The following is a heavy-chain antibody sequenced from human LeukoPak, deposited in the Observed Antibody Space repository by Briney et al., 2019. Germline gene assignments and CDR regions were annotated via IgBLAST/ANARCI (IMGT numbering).Heavy chain of an antibody. CDR1: GFTFDDYA. CDR3: AKAYCSSIACSCFEF. V-gene: IGHV3-9*01. J-gene: IGHJ4*02. D-gene: IGHD2-2*01. Sequence: GGSLRLSCAASGFTFDDYAMHWVRHVPGKGLEWVSGISWNSYNIHYADSVRGRFTISRDNTRNSLYLQMNSLRPEETALYYCAKAYCSSIACSCFEFWGQGTLVTVSS. CDR2: ISWNSYNI.